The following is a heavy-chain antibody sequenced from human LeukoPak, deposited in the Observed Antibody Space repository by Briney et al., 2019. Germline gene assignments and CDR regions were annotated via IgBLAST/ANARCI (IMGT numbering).Heavy chain of an antibody. CDR2: ISSSGSTI. J-gene: IGHJ3*02. V-gene: IGHV3-48*04. Sequence: GGSLRLSCAASGFTFSSYGMSWVRQAPGKGLEWVSYISSSGSTIYYADSVKGRFTISRDNAKNSLYLQMNSLRAEDTAVYYCASATLGTYFVDEDSFDIWGQGTMVTVSS. CDR1: GFTFSSYG. D-gene: IGHD3-10*01. CDR3: ASATLGTYFVDEDSFDI.